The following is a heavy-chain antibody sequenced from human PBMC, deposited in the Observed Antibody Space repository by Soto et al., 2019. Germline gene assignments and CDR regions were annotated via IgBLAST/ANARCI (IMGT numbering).Heavy chain of an antibody. J-gene: IGHJ4*02. D-gene: IGHD4-17*01. V-gene: IGHV4-59*01. Sequence: PSETLSLTCTVSGGSIGSYYWSWIRQPPGKGLEWIAYMQNTGSTNTNPSLRSRVTISIDTSKNQFSLKLNSVTSADTAVYYCARRLPADPYFDSWGQGTLVTVSS. CDR3: ARRLPADPYFDS. CDR1: GGSIGSYY. CDR2: MQNTGST.